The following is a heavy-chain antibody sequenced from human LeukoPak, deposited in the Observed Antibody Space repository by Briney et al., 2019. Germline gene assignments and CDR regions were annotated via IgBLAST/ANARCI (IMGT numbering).Heavy chain of an antibody. D-gene: IGHD6-6*01. J-gene: IGHJ4*02. V-gene: IGHV4-4*07. CDR2: IYTSGST. Sequence: SETLSLACTVSGGSISSYYWSWIRQPAGKGLEWIGRIYTSGSTNYNPSLKSRVTMSVDTSKNQFSLKLSSVTAADTAVYYCARDSAYSSSYDYWGQGTLVTVSS. CDR3: ARDSAYSSSYDY. CDR1: GGSISSYY.